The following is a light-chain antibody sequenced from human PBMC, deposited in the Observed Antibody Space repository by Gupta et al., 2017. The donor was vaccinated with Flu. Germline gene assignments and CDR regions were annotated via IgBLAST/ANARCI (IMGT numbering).Light chain of an antibody. Sequence: QTVVTQEPSFSVSPGVTVPLTCGLDSGPVSTTNYPSWYQRTPGQAHRTLIYTTNIRSAGVPDRFSGSILGNKAALTITGAQADDESDYYCVGYMSSGIWVFGGGTKLTVL. J-gene: IGLJ3*02. CDR1: SGPVSTTNY. CDR3: VGYMSSGIWV. CDR2: TTN. V-gene: IGLV8-61*01.